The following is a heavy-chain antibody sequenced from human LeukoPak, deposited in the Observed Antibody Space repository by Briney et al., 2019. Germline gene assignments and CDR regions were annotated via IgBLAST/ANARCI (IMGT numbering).Heavy chain of an antibody. J-gene: IGHJ4*02. V-gene: IGHV4-31*03. CDR2: IYYSGST. Sequence: PSETLSLTCTVSGGSISSGGYYWSWIRQHPGKGLEWIGYIYYSGSTYYNPSLKSRVTISVDTSKNQFSLKLSSVTAADTAVYYCARGPVERSGYFDYWGQGTLVTVSS. CDR1: GGSISSGGYY. CDR3: ARGPVERSGYFDY. D-gene: IGHD3-3*01.